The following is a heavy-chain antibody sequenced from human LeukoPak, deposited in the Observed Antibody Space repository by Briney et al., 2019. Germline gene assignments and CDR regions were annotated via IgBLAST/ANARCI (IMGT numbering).Heavy chain of an antibody. D-gene: IGHD4-17*01. CDR2: INPNSGGT. J-gene: IGHJ5*02. V-gene: IGHV1-2*02. Sequence: ASVKVSCKASGYTFTGYYMHWVRQAPGQGLEWMGWINPNSGGTNYAQKFQGRVTMTRDTSISTAYMELSSLRSEDTAVYYCARGRRSYGDLFDPWGQGTLVTVSS. CDR3: ARGRRSYGDLFDP. CDR1: GYTFTGYY.